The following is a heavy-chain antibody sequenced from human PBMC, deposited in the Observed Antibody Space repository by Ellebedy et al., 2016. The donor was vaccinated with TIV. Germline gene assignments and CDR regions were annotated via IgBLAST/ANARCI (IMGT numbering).Heavy chain of an antibody. CDR3: ERVRFGDTAVDY. D-gene: IGHD5-18*01. V-gene: IGHV3-13*01. CDR1: GFTFRSYD. CDR2: IGTAGDT. J-gene: IGHJ4*02. Sequence: GGSLRLSFAASGFTFRSYDMHWVRQATGKGLEWVSAIGTAGDTYYPGSVKGRFTISRENAKNSLYLQMNSLRAEDTAVYYCERVRFGDTAVDYWGQGTLVTVSS.